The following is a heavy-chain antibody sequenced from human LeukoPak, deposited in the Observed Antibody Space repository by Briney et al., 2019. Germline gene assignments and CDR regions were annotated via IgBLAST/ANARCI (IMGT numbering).Heavy chain of an antibody. D-gene: IGHD3-22*01. CDR2: IKQDGSEK. Sequence: GGSLRLSCAASGFTFSSYWMSWVRQAPGKGLEWVANIKQDGSEKYYVDSVKGRSTISRDNAKNSLYLQMNSLRAEDTAVYYCARASSPWYYYDSSGYPNDYWGQGTLVTVSS. CDR3: ARASSPWYYYDSSGYPNDY. V-gene: IGHV3-7*01. CDR1: GFTFSSYW. J-gene: IGHJ4*02.